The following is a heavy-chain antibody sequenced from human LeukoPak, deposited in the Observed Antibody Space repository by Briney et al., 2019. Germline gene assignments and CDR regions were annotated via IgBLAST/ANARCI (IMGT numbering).Heavy chain of an antibody. J-gene: IGHJ4*02. CDR1: GGSISPYY. D-gene: IGHD3-10*02. Sequence: SETLSLTCTVSGGSISPYYWSWIRQPPGKRLEWLGYIYYSGNTDYNPSLKSRVAISVDTSKNQFSLKLSSVTAADTAVYYCARSTGSTMFIDYWGQGTLVTVSS. V-gene: IGHV4-59*01. CDR3: ARSTGSTMFIDY. CDR2: IYYSGNT.